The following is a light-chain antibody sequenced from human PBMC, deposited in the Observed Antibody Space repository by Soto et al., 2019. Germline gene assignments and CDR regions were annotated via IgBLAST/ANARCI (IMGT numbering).Light chain of an antibody. CDR2: AAS. CDR1: QLISSW. Sequence: DIQMTQSPSSVSSSVGETFTMTCRASQLISSWLAWYQHKPGKAPKLLIMAASRLQSGVPSRFSGSGSGTDFTLTISSLQSEDVATYYCQQASRFPLTFGGGTKVDI. V-gene: IGKV1-12*01. J-gene: IGKJ4*01. CDR3: QQASRFPLT.